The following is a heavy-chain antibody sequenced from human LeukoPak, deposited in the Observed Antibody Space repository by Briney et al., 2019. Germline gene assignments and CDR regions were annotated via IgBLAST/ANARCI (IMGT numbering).Heavy chain of an antibody. J-gene: IGHJ4*02. D-gene: IGHD3-22*01. CDR1: GYSFSSYW. V-gene: IGHV5-51*01. CDR2: IYPGDSDT. Sequence: TGGSLRLSCKGSGYSFSSYWLVWVRQMPGKGLGWMGIIYPGDSDTRYSPSFQGQVTISADKSISTAYLQWSSLKASDTAMYYCARRGYFDSAGYYYKFWGQGTLVTVSS. CDR3: ARRGYFDSAGYYYKF.